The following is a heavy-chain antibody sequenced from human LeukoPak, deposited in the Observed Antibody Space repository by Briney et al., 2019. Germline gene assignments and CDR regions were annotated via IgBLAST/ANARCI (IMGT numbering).Heavy chain of an antibody. CDR2: ISGSGGST. CDR1: GFTFSSYA. CDR3: AKDRTVRIVVVVAATFQH. J-gene: IGHJ1*01. V-gene: IGHV3-23*01. D-gene: IGHD2-15*01. Sequence: GGSLRLSCAASGFTFSSYAMSWVRQAPGKGLEWVSAISGSGGSTYYADSVKGRFTISRDNFKNTLYLQMNSLRAEDTVVYYCAKDRTVRIVVVVAATFQHWGQGTLVTVSS.